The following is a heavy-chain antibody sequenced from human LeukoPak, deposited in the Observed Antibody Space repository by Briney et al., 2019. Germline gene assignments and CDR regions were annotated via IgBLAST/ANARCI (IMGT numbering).Heavy chain of an antibody. V-gene: IGHV4-30-4*08. Sequence: SETLSLTCTVSGGSISSGDYYWSWIRQPPGKGLEWIGYIYYSGSTYYNPSLKSRVTISVDTSKNQFSLKLSSVTAADTAVYYCARGEWELPTWLGYWGQGTLDTVSS. CDR3: ARGEWELPTWLGY. CDR2: IYYSGST. CDR1: GGSISSGDYY. D-gene: IGHD1-26*01. J-gene: IGHJ4*02.